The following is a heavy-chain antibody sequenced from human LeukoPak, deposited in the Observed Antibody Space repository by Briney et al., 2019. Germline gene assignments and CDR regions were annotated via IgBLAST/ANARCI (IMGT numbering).Heavy chain of an antibody. V-gene: IGHV4-39*01. CDR1: GGSISSSSYY. CDR3: ARQTIGIAPVTRGHFQH. CDR2: IYCSGST. Sequence: PSETLSLTCTVSGGSISSSSYYWGWIRQPPGKGLEWIGSIYCSGSTYYNPSLKSRVTISVDTSKNQFSLKLSSVTAADTAVYYCARQTIGIAPVTRGHFQHWGQGTLVTVSS. D-gene: IGHD2-2*01. J-gene: IGHJ1*01.